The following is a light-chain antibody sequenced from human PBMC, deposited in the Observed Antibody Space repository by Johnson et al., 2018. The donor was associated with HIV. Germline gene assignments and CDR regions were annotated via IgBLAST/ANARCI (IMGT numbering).Light chain of an antibody. V-gene: IGLV1-51*02. CDR2: ENN. J-gene: IGLJ1*01. CDR3: GTWDSSLSAEV. Sequence: VLTQPPSVSAAPGQKVTISCSGSYSNIGNNYVSWYQQVPGTAPKLLIYENNKRPSGIPDRFSGSKSGTSATLGITGLQTGDAADYYCGTWDSSLSAEVFGTGTKVTVL. CDR1: YSNIGNNY.